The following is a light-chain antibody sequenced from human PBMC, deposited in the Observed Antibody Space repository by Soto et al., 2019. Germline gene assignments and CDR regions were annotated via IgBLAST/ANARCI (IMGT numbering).Light chain of an antibody. CDR2: AAS. CDR3: QKYNGGQWT. Sequence: DSQLPQSPSSLSASVGDRVTITCRASQGISNYLAWFQQKTGKVPKLLIYAASSLQSGVPSRFSGSGSGTDFTLTISGLQPEDVATYYCQKYNGGQWTFGQGTKVDI. CDR1: QGISNY. J-gene: IGKJ1*01. V-gene: IGKV1-27*01.